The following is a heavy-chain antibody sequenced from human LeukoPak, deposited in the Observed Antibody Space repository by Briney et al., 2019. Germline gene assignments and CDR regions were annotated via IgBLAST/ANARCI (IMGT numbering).Heavy chain of an antibody. CDR1: GFTFSSYG. D-gene: IGHD4-17*01. Sequence: PGGSLRLSCAASGFTFSSYGMHWVRQAPGKGLEWVAVISYDGSNKYYADSVKGRFTISRENSKNTLYLQVNSLRAEDTAVYYCAKDRGSHRASTVTTYYFDYWGQGTLVTVSS. J-gene: IGHJ4*02. CDR2: ISYDGSNK. V-gene: IGHV3-30*18. CDR3: AKDRGSHRASTVTTYYFDY.